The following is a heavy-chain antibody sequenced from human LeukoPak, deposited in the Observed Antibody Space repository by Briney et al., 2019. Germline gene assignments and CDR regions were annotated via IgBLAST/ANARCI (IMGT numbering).Heavy chain of an antibody. CDR1: GGSFSGFY. Sequence: PSETLSLTRAVYGGSFSGFYWSWIRQPPGKGLEWIGEINHSGSTNYNPSLKSRVTISVDTSKNQFSLKLSSVTAADTAVYYFARDKNKRFRGAITELYYYYGMDVWGKGTTVTVSS. CDR3: ARDKNKRFRGAITELYYYYGMDV. CDR2: INHSGST. D-gene: IGHD3-10*01. V-gene: IGHV4-34*01. J-gene: IGHJ6*04.